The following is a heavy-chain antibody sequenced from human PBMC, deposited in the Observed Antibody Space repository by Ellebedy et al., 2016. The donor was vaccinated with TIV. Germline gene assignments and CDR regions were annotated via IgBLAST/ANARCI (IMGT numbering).Heavy chain of an antibody. CDR3: VRPGIAVAGTRFFDP. V-gene: IGHV3-23*01. CDR1: GFTFRGYA. Sequence: GGSLRLSCVGSGFTFRGYAMSWVCQVPGKGLEWVSAIGAGGAGTHYADSVKGRFTISRDDSKNTLYLQMNSLRAEDTAVYYCVRPGIAVAGTRFFDPWGQGTLVTVSS. D-gene: IGHD6-19*01. CDR2: IGAGGAGT. J-gene: IGHJ5*02.